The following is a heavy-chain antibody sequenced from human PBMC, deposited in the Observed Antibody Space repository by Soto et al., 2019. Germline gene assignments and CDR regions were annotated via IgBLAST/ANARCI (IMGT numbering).Heavy chain of an antibody. V-gene: IGHV3-23*01. Sequence: LRLSCAASKFTFSNYAMTWVRQAPGKGLEWVSAISGSGDSTYYADSVEGRFTISRDYSNNTLFLQMNSLRAEDTAVYYCARDGGLLGFGGKNYPMDVWGQGTTVTVSS. J-gene: IGHJ6*02. CDR1: KFTFSNYA. D-gene: IGHD3-10*01. CDR3: ARDGGLLGFGGKNYPMDV. CDR2: ISGSGDST.